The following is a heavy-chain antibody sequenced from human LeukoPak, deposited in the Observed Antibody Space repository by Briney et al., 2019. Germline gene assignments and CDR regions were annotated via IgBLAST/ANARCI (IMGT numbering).Heavy chain of an antibody. CDR2: IIPIFGTA. D-gene: IGHD3-3*01. CDR3: ASGSPDGDFGVGHRLSDY. CDR1: GGTFSSYV. J-gene: IGHJ4*02. V-gene: IGHV1-69*06. Sequence: AASVKVSCKASGGTFSSYVINGVGQAPGQGLEWMGRIIPIFGTANYAQKFQGRVTITADKSTSTAYMELSSLRSEDTAVYYCASGSPDGDFGVGHRLSDYWGQGTLVTVSS.